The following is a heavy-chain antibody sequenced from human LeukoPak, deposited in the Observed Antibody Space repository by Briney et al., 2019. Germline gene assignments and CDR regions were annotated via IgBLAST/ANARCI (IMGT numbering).Heavy chain of an antibody. Sequence: GGSLRLSCTASGFTFGDYAMSWFRQAPGKGLEWVGFIRSKAYGGTTEYAASVKGRFTISRDDSKSIAYLQMNSLKTEDTAVYYCTRGSGYDYYYYGMDVWGQGTTVTVSS. D-gene: IGHD5-12*01. CDR2: IRSKAYGGTT. CDR3: TRGSGYDYYYYGMDV. V-gene: IGHV3-49*03. J-gene: IGHJ6*02. CDR1: GFTFGDYA.